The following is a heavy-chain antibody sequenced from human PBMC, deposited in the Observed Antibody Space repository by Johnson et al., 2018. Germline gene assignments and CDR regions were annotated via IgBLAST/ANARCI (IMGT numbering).Heavy chain of an antibody. D-gene: IGHD3-3*01. J-gene: IGHJ6*03. V-gene: IGHV3-66*02. Sequence: VQLQESGGGLVQPGGSLRLSCVASGVTVSDNYMTWVRQAPGKGLEWVSTLYLDDTSYYTDAVKGRFTISGDTSKNTVYLQMNGLRHDDTAVYYCARVLRWSGQYNMDVWGKGTTVAVSS. CDR2: LYLDDTS. CDR3: ARVLRWSGQYNMDV. CDR1: GVTVSDNY.